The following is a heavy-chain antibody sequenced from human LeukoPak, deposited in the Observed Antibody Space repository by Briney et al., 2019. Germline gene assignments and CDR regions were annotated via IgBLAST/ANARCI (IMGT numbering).Heavy chain of an antibody. CDR1: GYTFTSYG. Sequence: ASVEVSCKASGYTFTSYGISWVRQAPGQGLEWMGWISAYNGNTNYAQKLQGRVTMTTDTSTSTAYMEPRSLRSDDTAVYYCARVVEWELHDDYWGQGTLVTVSS. CDR2: ISAYNGNT. V-gene: IGHV1-18*01. J-gene: IGHJ4*02. D-gene: IGHD1-26*01. CDR3: ARVVEWELHDDY.